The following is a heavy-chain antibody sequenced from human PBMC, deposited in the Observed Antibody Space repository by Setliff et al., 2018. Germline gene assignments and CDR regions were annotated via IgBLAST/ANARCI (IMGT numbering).Heavy chain of an antibody. V-gene: IGHV7-4-1*02. J-gene: IGHJ4*02. CDR3: ARAWYYNFWSGSQIEY. D-gene: IGHD3-3*01. CDR2: INTNTGSP. Sequence: GASVKVSCKVSGYTFTVYTMNWVRQAPGQGLEWMGWINTNTGSPTYAQGFTGRFVFSLDTSVSTAYLQISSLKAEDTAVYYCARAWYYNFWSGSQIEYWGQGTLVTVSS. CDR1: GYTFTVYT.